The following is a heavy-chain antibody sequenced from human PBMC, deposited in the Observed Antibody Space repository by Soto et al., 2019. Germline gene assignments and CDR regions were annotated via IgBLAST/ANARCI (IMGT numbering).Heavy chain of an antibody. Sequence: QVQLVESGGGVVQPGRSLRLSCAASGFTFSSYAMHWVRQAPGKGLEWVAVISYDGSNKYYADSVKGRFTISRDNSKNTLYLQMNSLRAEDTAVYYCARVGGSYDSRGYYYYGMDVWGQGTTVTVSS. V-gene: IGHV3-30-3*01. CDR1: GFTFSSYA. CDR3: ARVGGSYDSRGYYYYGMDV. CDR2: ISYDGSNK. J-gene: IGHJ6*02. D-gene: IGHD3-22*01.